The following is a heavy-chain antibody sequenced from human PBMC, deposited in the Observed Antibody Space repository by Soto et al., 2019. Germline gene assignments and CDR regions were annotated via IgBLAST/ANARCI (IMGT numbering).Heavy chain of an antibody. J-gene: IGHJ5*02. CDR1: GGSISSGGYY. V-gene: IGHV4-31*03. CDR2: IYYSGST. CDR3: ARNYYGSGSYIHWFDP. Sequence: SETLTLTCTVSGGSISSGGYYWSWIRQHPGKGLEWIGYIYYSGSTYYNPSLKSRVTISVDTSKNQFSLKLSSVTAADTAVYYCARNYYGSGSYIHWFDPWGQGTLVTVSS. D-gene: IGHD3-10*01.